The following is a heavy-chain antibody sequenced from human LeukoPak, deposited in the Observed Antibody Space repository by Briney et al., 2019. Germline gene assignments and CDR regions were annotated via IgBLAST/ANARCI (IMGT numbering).Heavy chain of an antibody. V-gene: IGHV3-30*18. CDR1: GFTFSSYG. Sequence: GGSLRLSCAASGFTFSSYGMHWVRQAPGKGLEWVAVISYDGSNKYYADSVKGRFTISRDNSKNTLYLQMNSLRAEDTAVYYCAKGNVVVPAAGGTAHYYYYGMGVWGQGTTVTVSS. D-gene: IGHD2-2*01. CDR3: AKGNVVVPAAGGTAHYYYYGMGV. CDR2: ISYDGSNK. J-gene: IGHJ6*02.